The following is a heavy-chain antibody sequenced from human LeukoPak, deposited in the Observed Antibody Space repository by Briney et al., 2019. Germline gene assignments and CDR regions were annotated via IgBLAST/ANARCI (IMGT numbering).Heavy chain of an antibody. V-gene: IGHV3-20*04. CDR3: ARDHSSSWYPGNWFDP. Sequence: GGSRRLSCAASGFTFDDYGMSWVRQAPGKGLEWVSGINWNGGSTGYAHSVKGRFTISRDNAKNSLYLQMNSLRAEDTALYYCARDHSSSWYPGNWFDPWGQGTLVTVSS. D-gene: IGHD6-13*01. CDR1: GFTFDDYG. CDR2: INWNGGST. J-gene: IGHJ5*02.